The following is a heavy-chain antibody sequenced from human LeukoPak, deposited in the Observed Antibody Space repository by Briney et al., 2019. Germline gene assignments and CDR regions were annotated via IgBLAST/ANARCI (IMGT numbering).Heavy chain of an antibody. D-gene: IGHD3-22*01. CDR1: GYTFTGYY. V-gene: IGHV1-2*02. CDR2: INPNSGGT. Sequence: ASVKVSCKASGYTFTGYYMHWVRQAPGQGLEWMGWINPNSGGTNYAQEFQGRVTMTRDTSISTAYMELSRLRSDDTAVYYCARGFTITMIPASNFDYWGQGTLVTVSS. CDR3: ARGFTITMIPASNFDY. J-gene: IGHJ4*02.